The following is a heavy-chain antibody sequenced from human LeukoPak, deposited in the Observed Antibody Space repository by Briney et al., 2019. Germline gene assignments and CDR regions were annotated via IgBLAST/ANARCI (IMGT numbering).Heavy chain of an antibody. CDR3: ARVEYCTSTSCFGRRYYYYAMDV. CDR2: ISSSSTDI. D-gene: IGHD2-2*01. J-gene: IGHJ6*02. V-gene: IGHV3-21*01. CDR1: GFTFSTYS. Sequence: GGSLRLSCAASGFTFSTYSVNWVRQAPGKGLEWVSSISSSSTDIYHADSMKGRFTISRDNAKNSLYLQMNSLRAEDTAVYYCARVEYCTSTSCFGRRYYYYAMDVWGQGTTVTVSS.